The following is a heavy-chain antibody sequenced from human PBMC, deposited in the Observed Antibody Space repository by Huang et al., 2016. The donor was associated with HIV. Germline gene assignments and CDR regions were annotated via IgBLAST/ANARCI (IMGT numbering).Heavy chain of an antibody. CDR2: ISGSGSST. CDR3: AKGSERSLTGPKYQYYFDY. V-gene: IGHV3-23*01. CDR1: IFTFSTSA. Sequence: EVQLLESGGGLVQPGGSLRLSCAASIFTFSTSAMSWFRQAQGKGLEWVSGISGSGSSTYYEDSVKGRVTISRDNSRNTLYLQMKSLGVEDTAIYYCAKGSERSLTGPKYQYYFDYWGQGTLVTVSS. J-gene: IGHJ4*02. D-gene: IGHD3-3*01.